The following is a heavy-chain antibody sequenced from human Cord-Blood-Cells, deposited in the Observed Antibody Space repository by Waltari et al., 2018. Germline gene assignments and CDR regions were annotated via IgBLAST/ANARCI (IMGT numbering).Heavy chain of an antibody. Sequence: QVQLQQWGAGLLKPSETLSLTCAVYGGSFSGYYWSWIRQPPGKGLEWIGEINHSGSTTYTPSLKSRGTISVDTSKNQFSLKLSSVTAADTAVYYCARRGTYCSGGSCYSWFDPWGQGTLVTVSS. CDR1: GGSFSGYY. V-gene: IGHV4-34*01. J-gene: IGHJ5*02. D-gene: IGHD2-15*01. CDR3: ARRGTYCSGGSCYSWFDP. CDR2: INHSGST.